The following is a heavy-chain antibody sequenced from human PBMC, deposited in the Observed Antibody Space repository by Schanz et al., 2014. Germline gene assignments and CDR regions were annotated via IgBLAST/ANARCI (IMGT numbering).Heavy chain of an antibody. J-gene: IGHJ4*02. CDR1: GFTFSSYG. D-gene: IGHD6-13*01. CDR2: IWYDGSNK. Sequence: VQLVESGGGLVQPGGSLRLSCAASGFTFSSYGMHWVRQAPGKGLEWVAFIWYDGSNKYYADSVKGRFTISRDNSKNTLFLQMSSLRAEDTAIYYCAKDLAAVGVFDYWGQGSLVTVSP. V-gene: IGHV3-30*02. CDR3: AKDLAAVGVFDY.